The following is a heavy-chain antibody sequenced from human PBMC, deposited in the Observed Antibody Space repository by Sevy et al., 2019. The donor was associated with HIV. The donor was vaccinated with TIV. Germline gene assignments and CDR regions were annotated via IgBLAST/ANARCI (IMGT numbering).Heavy chain of an antibody. D-gene: IGHD2-8*02. V-gene: IGHV3-15*01. CDR2: IKSKTDGGTI. CDR3: TTDPIILLLVTDGMDV. CDR1: GFTFTYAW. J-gene: IGHJ6*02. Sequence: GGSLRLSCAASGFTFTYAWMNWVRQAPGKGLEWVGHIKSKTDGGTIDYAAPVRGRFTISRDDSKNTLYLQMNSLKTEETAVYYCTTDPIILLLVTDGMDVWGQGTTVTVSS.